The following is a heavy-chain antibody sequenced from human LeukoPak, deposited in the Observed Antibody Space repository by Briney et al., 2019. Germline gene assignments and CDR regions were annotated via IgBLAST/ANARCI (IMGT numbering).Heavy chain of an antibody. J-gene: IGHJ4*02. V-gene: IGHV3-7*01. D-gene: IGHD2-15*01. CDR1: GFTFSDST. CDR2: MKEDGSEE. CDR3: ATGGALRGYWVH. Sequence: PGGSLRLSCVVSGFTFSDSTMTWVRQAPGKGLEWVAKMKEDGSEEYYVDSVKGRFTISRDNARNSLYLQMNSLRADDTVVYYCATGGALRGYWVHWGQGTLVTVSS.